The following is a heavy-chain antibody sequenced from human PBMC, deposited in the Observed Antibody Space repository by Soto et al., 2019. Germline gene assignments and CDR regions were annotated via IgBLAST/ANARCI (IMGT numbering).Heavy chain of an antibody. CDR2: QYHGGTT. J-gene: IGHJ6*02. CDR1: GGSVSSDDFY. V-gene: IGHV4-30-4*08. Sequence: QVQLPESGPGLVKPSQTLSLTCTVSGGSVSSDDFYGSWVRQPTGKGLEWIGYQYHGGTTFYNPSLKSRARISVDMSKNHSSPTLNSVTAPDTSVYYCARRGQYDTNLDPPASRGMDVWGQGNTVTGSS. CDR3: ARRGQYDTNLDPPASRGMDV. D-gene: IGHD3-9*01.